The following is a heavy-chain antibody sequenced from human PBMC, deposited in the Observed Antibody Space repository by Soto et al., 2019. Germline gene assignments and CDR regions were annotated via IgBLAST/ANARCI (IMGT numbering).Heavy chain of an antibody. Sequence: QLQLQESGSGLVRPSQTLSLTCAVSGGSISSGGYSWNWIRQPPGKGLEWIGYIYHSGSTLYNPSLKSRVTISVDTSKNQFSLKLRSVTAADTAVYYCARDQLEGNWFDPWGQGTLVTVSS. CDR2: IYHSGST. CDR1: GGSISSGGYS. J-gene: IGHJ5*02. CDR3: ARDQLEGNWFDP. D-gene: IGHD1-1*01. V-gene: IGHV4-30-2*01.